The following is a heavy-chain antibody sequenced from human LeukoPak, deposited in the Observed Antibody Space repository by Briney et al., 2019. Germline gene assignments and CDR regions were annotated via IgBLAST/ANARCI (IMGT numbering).Heavy chain of an antibody. CDR2: IIPIFGTA. CDR1: GGTFSSYA. Sequence: ASVKVSCKASGGTFSSYAISWVRQAPGQGLEWMGGIIPIFGTANYAQKFQGRVTITADESTSTAYMELSSPRSEDTAVYYCARVVTMVGHFDYWGQGTLVTVSS. V-gene: IGHV1-69*01. D-gene: IGHD3-10*02. J-gene: IGHJ4*02. CDR3: ARVVTMVGHFDY.